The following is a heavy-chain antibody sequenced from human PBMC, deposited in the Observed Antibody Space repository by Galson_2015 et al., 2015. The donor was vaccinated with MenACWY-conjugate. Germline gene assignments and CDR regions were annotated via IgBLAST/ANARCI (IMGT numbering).Heavy chain of an antibody. Sequence: SVKVSCKASGYTFTSYGISWVRQAPGQGLEWMGWISAYNGNTNYAQKLLGRVTMTTDTSTSTAYMELRSLRSDDTAVYYCARLFISVEAFDIWGQGTMVTVSS. D-gene: IGHD2-21*01. CDR2: ISAYNGNT. V-gene: IGHV1-18*01. J-gene: IGHJ3*02. CDR3: ARLFISVEAFDI. CDR1: GYTFTSYG.